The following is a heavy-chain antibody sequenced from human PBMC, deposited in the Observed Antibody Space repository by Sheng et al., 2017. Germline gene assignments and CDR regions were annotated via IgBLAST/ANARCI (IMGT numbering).Heavy chain of an antibody. J-gene: IGHJ4*02. CDR3: ARDLKVSSSWYFDY. CDR1: GYSINSGYY. Sequence: QVQLQESGPGLVKPSETLSLTCAVSGYSINSGYYWGWIRQPPGKGLEWIGSIYHSGSTYYNPSLKSRVTISVDTSKNQFSLKLSSVTAADTAVYYCARDLKVSSSWYFDYWGQGTLVHRLL. CDR2: IYHSGST. V-gene: IGHV4-38-2*02. D-gene: IGHD6-13*01.